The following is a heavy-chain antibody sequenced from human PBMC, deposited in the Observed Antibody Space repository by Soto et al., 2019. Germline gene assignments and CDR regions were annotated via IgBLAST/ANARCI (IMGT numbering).Heavy chain of an antibody. D-gene: IGHD3-9*01. CDR2: ISAYNGNT. J-gene: IGHJ5*02. CDR1: GYTFTSYG. V-gene: IGHV1-18*01. CDR3: ARDLPDYDILTGYLTFGP. Sequence: ASVKVSCKASGYTFTSYGISWVRQAPGQGLEWMGWISAYNGNTNYAQKLQGRVTMTTDTSTSTAYMELRSLRSDDTAVYYCARDLPDYDILTGYLTFGPWGQGTLVTVSS.